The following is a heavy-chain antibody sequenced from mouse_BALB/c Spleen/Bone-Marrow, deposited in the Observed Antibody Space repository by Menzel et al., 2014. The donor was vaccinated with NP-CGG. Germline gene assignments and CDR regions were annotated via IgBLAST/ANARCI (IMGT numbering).Heavy chain of an antibody. Sequence: DVMLVESGGGLVQPGGSLKLSCAASGFDFGRYWMTWVRQAPGKGLEWIGEINPDSSTINYAPSLKDKFIISRDNAKNTLYLQMGKVRSEDTALYYCAKNYYYGYVAYRGQGTLVTVSA. CDR3: AKNYYYGYVAY. V-gene: IGHV4-1*02. D-gene: IGHD1-2*01. J-gene: IGHJ3*01. CDR1: GFDFGRYW. CDR2: INPDSSTI.